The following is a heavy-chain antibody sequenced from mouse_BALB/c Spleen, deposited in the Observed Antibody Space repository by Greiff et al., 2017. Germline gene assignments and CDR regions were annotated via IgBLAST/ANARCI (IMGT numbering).Heavy chain of an antibody. CDR1: GYTFTDYA. J-gene: IGHJ4*01. CDR2: ISTYYGDA. CDR3: ARYYYYAMDY. Sequence: QVQLQQSGAELVRPGVSVKISCKGSGYTFTDYAMHWVKQSHAKSLEWIGVISTYYGDASYNQKFKGKATMTVDKSSSTAYMELARLTSEDSAIYYWARYYYYAMDYWGQGTSVTVSS. V-gene: IGHV1S137*01.